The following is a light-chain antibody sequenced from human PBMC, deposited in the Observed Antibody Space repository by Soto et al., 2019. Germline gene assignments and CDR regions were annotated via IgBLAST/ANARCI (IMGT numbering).Light chain of an antibody. CDR1: QSVSSSY. V-gene: IGKV3-20*01. J-gene: IGKJ5*01. Sequence: EIVLTHSPGTLSLSPLEIATLSFRAIQSVSSSYLAWYQQKPGQAPRLLIYDASSRATGIPDRFSGGGSGTDFTLTISRLEPEDFAVYYCQQYGSSPRITFGQGTRLEIK. CDR3: QQYGSSPRIT. CDR2: DAS.